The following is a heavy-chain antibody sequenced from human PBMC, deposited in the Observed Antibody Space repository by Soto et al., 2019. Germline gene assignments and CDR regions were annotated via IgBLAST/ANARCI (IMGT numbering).Heavy chain of an antibody. CDR3: ANVVG. Sequence: EVQLLESGGDLVQPGGSLRLSCAGSGFALLSFAMNWVRQAPGKGLEWVAASSGTGANAYYTDSVRGRFTVSRDNSKNMVFLEMNSLGVEDTAVYYCANVVGWGQGTLVTVSS. CDR2: SSGTGANA. D-gene: IGHD2-2*01. V-gene: IGHV3-23*01. J-gene: IGHJ4*02. CDR1: GFALLSFA.